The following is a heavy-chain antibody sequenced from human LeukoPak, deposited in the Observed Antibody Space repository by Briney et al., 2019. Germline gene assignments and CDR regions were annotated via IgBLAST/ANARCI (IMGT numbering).Heavy chain of an antibody. J-gene: IGHJ3*02. CDR2: ISRRSDDI. CDR3: ARDKQTGSSDAFDI. Sequence: GGSLRLSCAASGFTFSSYAMNWVRQAPGKGLEWVSFISRRSDDINYADFVKGRFTISRDNAKNTLYLQMNSLRAEDTAVYYCARDKQTGSSDAFDIWGQGTMVTVSS. D-gene: IGHD1/OR15-1a*01. V-gene: IGHV3-21*05. CDR1: GFTFSSYA.